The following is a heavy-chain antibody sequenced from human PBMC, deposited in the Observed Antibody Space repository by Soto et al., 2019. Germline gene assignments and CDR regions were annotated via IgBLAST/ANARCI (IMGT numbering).Heavy chain of an antibody. CDR1: GGYISSYY. CDR3: ARRYAGNFDY. CDR2: IYYSGST. Sequence: QVQLQESGTGLMKPSETLSLTCTVSGGYISSYYWSWLRQPPGKGLEWIGYIYYSGSTNYNPTLKRRVTISVDTIKNQFHLKLSSVTAADTSVFYCARRYAGNFDYWGQGTLVTFSS. J-gene: IGHJ4*02. V-gene: IGHV4-59*01. D-gene: IGHD2-8*01.